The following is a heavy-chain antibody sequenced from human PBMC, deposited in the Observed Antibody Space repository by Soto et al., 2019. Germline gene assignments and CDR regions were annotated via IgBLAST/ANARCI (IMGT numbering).Heavy chain of an antibody. D-gene: IGHD3-10*01. CDR3: GRSLTGSYYATDY. CDR1: GGSISSYY. CDR2: IHDSGST. Sequence: SETLSLTCTVSGGSISSYYWSWIRQPPGKGLEWIGYIHDSGSTKNNPSLKSRVIISIDTSRNQFSLKLSSVTAADTAVYYCGRSLTGSYYATDYWGQGTLVTVS. J-gene: IGHJ4*02. V-gene: IGHV4-59*01.